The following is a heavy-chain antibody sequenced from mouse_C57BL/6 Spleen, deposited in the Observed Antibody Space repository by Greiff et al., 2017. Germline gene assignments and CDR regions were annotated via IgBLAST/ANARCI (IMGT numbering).Heavy chain of an antibody. V-gene: IGHV1-15*01. Sequence: QVQLQQSGAELVRPGASVKLSCKASGYTFTDYDMHWVKQTPVHGLEWIGAIDPDTGGTASNQQFQGKAILTADKSSSTAYMELRILTSEDAAVYYCTRGDDYPWFAYWGQGTLVTVSA. CDR3: TRGDDYPWFAY. D-gene: IGHD2-4*01. CDR2: IDPDTGGT. CDR1: GYTFTDYD. J-gene: IGHJ3*01.